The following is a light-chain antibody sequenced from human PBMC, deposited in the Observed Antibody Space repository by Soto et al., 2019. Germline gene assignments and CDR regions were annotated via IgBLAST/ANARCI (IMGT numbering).Light chain of an antibody. V-gene: IGKV1-39*01. CDR2: AAS. J-gene: IGKJ5*01. CDR3: QQSSSTPIT. CDR1: QSISSY. Sequence: DIQMTQSPSSLSASVGDRVTITCRASQSISSYLNWYQQKPGKAPNLLIYAASSLQSGVPSRFSGRGSGTEFTLTISSLRPEDFASYYCQQSSSTPITFGQGTRLEIE.